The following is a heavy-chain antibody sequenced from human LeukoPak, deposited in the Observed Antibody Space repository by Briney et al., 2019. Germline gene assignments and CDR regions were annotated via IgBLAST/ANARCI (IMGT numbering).Heavy chain of an antibody. D-gene: IGHD3-22*01. J-gene: IGHJ4*02. CDR1: GYTFTGYY. CDR2: VNPDGGGT. CDR3: ARGGYFDSSGWDY. Sequence: ASVKVSCKTSGYTFTGYYLHWVRQAPGQGLEWMGWVNPDGGGTNYAQKFQGRVTMTRDTSISTAYMELSRLRSGDTAVYYCARGGYFDSSGWDYWGQGTLVTVSS. V-gene: IGHV1-2*02.